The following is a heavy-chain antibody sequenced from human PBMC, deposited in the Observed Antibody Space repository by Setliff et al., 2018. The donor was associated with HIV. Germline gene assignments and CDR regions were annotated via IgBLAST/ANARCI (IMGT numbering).Heavy chain of an antibody. Sequence: ASVKVSCKASGYTFTSYYLHWVRQAPGQGLEWMGIINPSGGSTTYAQKFQGRVTMTRDTSASTVCMELSSLRSEDTAVYYCAREARYQDRYYYYMDVWGKGTTVTVSS. CDR2: INPSGGST. J-gene: IGHJ6*03. CDR3: AREARYQDRYYYYMDV. D-gene: IGHD1-20*01. CDR1: GYTFTSYY. V-gene: IGHV1-46*03.